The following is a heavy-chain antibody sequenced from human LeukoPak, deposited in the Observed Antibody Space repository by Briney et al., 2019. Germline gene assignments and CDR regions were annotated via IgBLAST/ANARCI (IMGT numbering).Heavy chain of an antibody. CDR3: AREAII. D-gene: IGHD3-10*01. V-gene: IGHV4-59*12. CDR2: IYYSGST. J-gene: IGHJ4*02. Sequence: SETLSLTCTVSGGSISSYYWSWIRQPPGKGLEWIGYIYYSGSTYYNPSLKSRVTISVDTSKNQFSLKLSSVTAADTAVYYCAREAIIWGQGTLVTVSS. CDR1: GGSISSYY.